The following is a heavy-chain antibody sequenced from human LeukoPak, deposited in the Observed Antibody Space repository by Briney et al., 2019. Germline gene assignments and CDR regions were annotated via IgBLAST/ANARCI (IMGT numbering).Heavy chain of an antibody. Sequence: SETLSLTCTVSGGSISSYYWSWIRQPPGKGLEWIGYIYYSGSTNYNPSLKSRVTISVDTSKNQFSLKLSSVTAADTAVYYCARGGYCTNGVCYKSRWFDPWGQGTLVTVSS. J-gene: IGHJ5*02. CDR2: IYYSGST. D-gene: IGHD2-8*01. CDR1: GGSISSYY. CDR3: ARGGYCTNGVCYKSRWFDP. V-gene: IGHV4-59*12.